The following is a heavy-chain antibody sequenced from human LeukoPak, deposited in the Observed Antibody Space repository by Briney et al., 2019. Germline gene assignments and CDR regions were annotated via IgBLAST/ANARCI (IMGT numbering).Heavy chain of an antibody. CDR3: ARGDSSGYFHDAFDI. V-gene: IGHV3-7*01. J-gene: IGHJ3*02. D-gene: IGHD3-22*01. Sequence: GSLRLSCAASGFTFSSYWMSWVRQAPGKGLEWVANIKQDGSEKYYVDSVKGRFTISRDNAKNSLYLQMNSLRAEDTAVYYCARGDSSGYFHDAFDIWGQGTMVTVSS. CDR2: IKQDGSEK. CDR1: GFTFSSYW.